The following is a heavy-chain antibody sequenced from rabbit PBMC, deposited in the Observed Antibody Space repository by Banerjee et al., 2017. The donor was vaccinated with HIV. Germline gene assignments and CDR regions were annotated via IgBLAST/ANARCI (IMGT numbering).Heavy chain of an antibody. CDR2: IWNGDDTT. J-gene: IGHJ4*01. D-gene: IGHD1-1*01. V-gene: IGHV1S40*01. CDR3: ARAYTDNGFSL. Sequence: QSLEESGGDLVKPGASLTLTCTASGFSFSGSYWICWVRQAPGKGLEWIACIWNGDDTTYYASWAKGRFTISKTSSTTVTLQMTSLTVADTATYFCARAYTDNGFSLWGPGTLVTVS. CDR1: GFSFSGSYW.